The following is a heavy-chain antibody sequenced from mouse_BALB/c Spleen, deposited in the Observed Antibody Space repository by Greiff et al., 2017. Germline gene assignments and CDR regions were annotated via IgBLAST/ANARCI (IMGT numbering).Heavy chain of an antibody. V-gene: IGHV1S137*01. CDR3: ARGDEGFAY. Sequence: QVQLKESGAELVRPGVSVKISCKGSGYTFTDYAMHWVKQSHAKSLEWIGVISTYYGDASYNQKFKGKATMTVDKSSSTAYMELARLTSEDSAIYYCARGDEGFAYWGQGTLVTVSA. CDR1: GYTFTDYA. D-gene: IGHD3-3*01. CDR2: ISTYYGDA. J-gene: IGHJ3*01.